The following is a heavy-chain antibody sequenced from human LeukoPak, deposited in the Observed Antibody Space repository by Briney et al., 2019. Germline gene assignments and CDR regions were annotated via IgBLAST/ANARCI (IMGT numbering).Heavy chain of an antibody. CDR2: IDPSDSYT. D-gene: IGHD2-15*01. Sequence: GGALGISLKGSGCSFNRYWIRWGRRRPGKGVGGGGRIDPSDSYTNYTPSFQGHVTISADKSISTAYLQSSSLKASDTAMYYCASPLSGLRGYGMDVWGKGTTVTVSS. J-gene: IGHJ6*04. CDR1: GCSFNRYW. V-gene: IGHV5-10-1*01. CDR3: ASPLSGLRGYGMDV.